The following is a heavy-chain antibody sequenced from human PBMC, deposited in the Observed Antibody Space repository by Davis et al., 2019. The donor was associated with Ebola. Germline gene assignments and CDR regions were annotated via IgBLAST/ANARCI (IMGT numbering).Heavy chain of an antibody. D-gene: IGHD7-27*01. CDR3: ASGEFVDF. CDR1: GYTFTSYG. J-gene: IGHJ4*02. CDR2: INPSIGNT. Sequence: ASVKVSCKASGYTFTSYGFSWVRQAPGQGLEWMGLINPSIGNTSLAQKFQGRVSLTRDTSTSTVHMDLSSLISEDTAIYYCASGEFVDFWGQGTLVTVSS. V-gene: IGHV1-46*01.